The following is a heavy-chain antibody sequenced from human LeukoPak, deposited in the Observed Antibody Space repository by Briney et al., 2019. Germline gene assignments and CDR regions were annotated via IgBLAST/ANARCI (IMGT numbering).Heavy chain of an antibody. CDR3: ARDNYDSSGYFQYYFDY. J-gene: IGHJ4*02. CDR2: IIPIFGTA. CDR1: GGTFSSYA. Sequence: ASVKVSCKASGGTFSSYAISWVRQAPGQGLEWMGGIIPIFGTANYAQKFQGRVTITADESTSTAYIELSSLRSEDTAVYYCARDNYDSSGYFQYYFDYWGQGTLVTVSS. V-gene: IGHV1-69*13. D-gene: IGHD3-22*01.